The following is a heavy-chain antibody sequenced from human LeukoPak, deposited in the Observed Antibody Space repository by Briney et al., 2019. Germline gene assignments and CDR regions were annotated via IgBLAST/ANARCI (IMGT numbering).Heavy chain of an antibody. D-gene: IGHD6-19*01. V-gene: IGHV4-34*01. Sequence: TSETQSLNCAVYGGSFSGYYWSWIRQPPGKGRGWIGEINHSGSTNYNPTLKSRVTISVDTTKNQFSLKMSSVTAADTAVYYCARGGSGWYKYFDYWGQGTLVTVSS. CDR3: ARGGSGWYKYFDY. CDR1: GGSFSGYY. J-gene: IGHJ4*02. CDR2: INHSGST.